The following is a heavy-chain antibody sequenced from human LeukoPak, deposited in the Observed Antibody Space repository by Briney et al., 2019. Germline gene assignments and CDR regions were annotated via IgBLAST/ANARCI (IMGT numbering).Heavy chain of an antibody. CDR2: ISAYNGNT. CDR1: GYTFTSYG. J-gene: IGHJ3*02. D-gene: IGHD3-22*01. V-gene: IGHV1-18*01. CDR3: ARDYYDSSGYYPHDAFDI. Sequence: ASVKVSCKASGYTFTSYGISWVRQAPGQGLEWMGWISAYNGNTNYAQKLQGRVTMTTDTSTSTAYMELRGLRSDDTAVYYCARDYYDSSGYYPHDAFDIWGQGTMVTVSS.